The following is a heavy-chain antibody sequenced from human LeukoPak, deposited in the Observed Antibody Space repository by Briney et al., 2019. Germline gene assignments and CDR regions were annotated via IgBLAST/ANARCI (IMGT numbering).Heavy chain of an antibody. CDR2: INHSGST. D-gene: IGHD6-13*01. CDR3: ARIYSSSFKSFGYFDY. J-gene: IGHJ4*02. V-gene: IGHV4-34*01. CDR1: GGSFSGYY. Sequence: SETLSLTCAVYGGSFSGYYWSWIRQPPGKGLEWIGEINHSGSTNYNPSLKSRATISVDTSKNQFSLKLSSVTAADTAVYYCARIYSSSFKSFGYFDYWGQGTLVTVSS.